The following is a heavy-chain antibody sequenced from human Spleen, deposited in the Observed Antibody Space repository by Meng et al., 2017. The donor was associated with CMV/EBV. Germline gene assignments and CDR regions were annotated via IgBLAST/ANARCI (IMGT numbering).Heavy chain of an antibody. CDR1: GFTFSGSW. D-gene: IGHD6-25*01. J-gene: IGHJ6*02. V-gene: IGHV3-7*03. CDR2: IKQNGGEK. Sequence: GESLKISCAASGFTFSGSWMSWVRQAPGKGLEWVANIKQNGGEKYYVDSVKGRFTISRDNAKNSLYLQMNSLRAEDTALYYCARDMERLSYYYYGMDVWGRGTAVTVSS. CDR3: ARDMERLSYYYYGMDV.